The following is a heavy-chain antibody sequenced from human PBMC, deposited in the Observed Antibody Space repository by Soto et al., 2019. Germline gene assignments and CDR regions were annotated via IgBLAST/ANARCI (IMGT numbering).Heavy chain of an antibody. CDR1: GDSITNNHW. V-gene: IGHV4-4*02. J-gene: IGHJ6*02. Sequence: SETLSLTCTVYGDSITNNHWWTWVRQSPGKGPEMIGEIYHTGHANYNPSLNSRVAISVDKSKNQFSLTLNSVTAADTAVYYRASKLGPYYYGLDVWGQGTTVTVSS. D-gene: IGHD3-16*01. CDR3: ASKLGPYYYGLDV. CDR2: IYHTGHA.